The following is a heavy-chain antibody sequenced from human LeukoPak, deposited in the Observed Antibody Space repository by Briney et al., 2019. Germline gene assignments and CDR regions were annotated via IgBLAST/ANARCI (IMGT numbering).Heavy chain of an antibody. V-gene: IGHV4-30-4*01. J-gene: IGHJ4*02. Sequence: SETLSLTCTVSGGSISSGDYYWSWIRQPPGKGLEWIGYIFYSGSTSYDPSLKSRVTVSVDTSKNQFSLKLNSVTAADTAVYFCAREGNRIAAPGFDYWGQGTLVTVSS. CDR1: GGSISSGDYY. D-gene: IGHD6-13*01. CDR2: IFYSGST. CDR3: AREGNRIAAPGFDY.